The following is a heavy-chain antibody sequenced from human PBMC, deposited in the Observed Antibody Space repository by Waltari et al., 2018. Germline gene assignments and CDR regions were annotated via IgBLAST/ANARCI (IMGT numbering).Heavy chain of an antibody. Sequence: QVQLQEAGPGLVKSSETLSLTCTVSGGSISSYYWTWIRQPPGKGLEWVGYIYYSGGTNYNPSLKSRVSMSIDTSKNQFSLKLSSVTAADTAVYYCARDDGLYYIFDYWGQGTLVTVSS. D-gene: IGHD3-22*01. CDR3: ARDDGLYYIFDY. V-gene: IGHV4-59*01. CDR2: IYYSGGT. J-gene: IGHJ4*02. CDR1: GGSISSYY.